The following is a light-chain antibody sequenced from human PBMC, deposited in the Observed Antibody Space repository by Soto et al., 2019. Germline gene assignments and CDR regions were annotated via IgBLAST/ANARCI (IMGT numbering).Light chain of an antibody. Sequence: QSVLTQPASVSGSPGQPITISCTGTSSDVGGYNYVSWYQQHPGKAPKLMIYEVSNRPSGVSNRFSGSKSGNTASLTISGLQAEDEADYYCSSYTRSSAYVFGIGTKVTVX. J-gene: IGLJ1*01. CDR3: SSYTRSSAYV. CDR1: SSDVGGYNY. CDR2: EVS. V-gene: IGLV2-14*01.